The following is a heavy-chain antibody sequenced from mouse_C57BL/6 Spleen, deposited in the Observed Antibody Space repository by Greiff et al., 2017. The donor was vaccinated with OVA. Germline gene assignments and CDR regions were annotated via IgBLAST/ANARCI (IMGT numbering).Heavy chain of an antibody. V-gene: IGHV1-82*01. Sequence: QVQLQQSGPELVKPGASVKISCKASGYAFSSSWMNWVKQRPGKGLEWIGRIYPGDGDTNYNGKFKGKATLTADKSSSTAYMQLSSLTSEDSAVYFCARPGYYGGFDYWGQGTTLTVSS. CDR1: GYAFSSSW. D-gene: IGHD1-1*01. CDR3: ARPGYYGGFDY. J-gene: IGHJ2*01. CDR2: IYPGDGDT.